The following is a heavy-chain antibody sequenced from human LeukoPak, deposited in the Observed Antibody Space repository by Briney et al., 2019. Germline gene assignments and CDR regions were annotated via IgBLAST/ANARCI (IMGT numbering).Heavy chain of an antibody. CDR1: GFTFSTYA. J-gene: IGHJ4*02. D-gene: IGHD6-19*01. CDR2: FTGGESIT. V-gene: IGHV3-23*01. CDR3: TKDRGRGWWYVDY. Sequence: GGSLRLSCAASGFTFSTYAMSWVRQAPGKGLEWVSTFTGGESITHYADSVKGRFTISRDNSKNTLYLQMNSMRVEDAAVYYCTKDRGRGWWYVDYWGRGPRITVS.